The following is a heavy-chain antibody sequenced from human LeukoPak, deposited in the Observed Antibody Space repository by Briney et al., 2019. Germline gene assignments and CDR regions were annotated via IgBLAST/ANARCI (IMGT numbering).Heavy chain of an antibody. CDR1: GGSFSGYY. J-gene: IGHJ3*02. V-gene: IGHV4-34*01. Sequence: PSETLSLTCAVYGGSFSGYYWSWIRQPPGKGLEWIGEINHSGSTNYNPSLKSRVTISVDTSKNKFSLKLSSVTAVDTAVYYCASRGGTGTTSFVTYYDFWSGYSAWTFGSADAFDIWGQGTMVTVSS. CDR2: INHSGST. D-gene: IGHD3-3*01. CDR3: ASRGGTGTTSFVTYYDFWSGYSAWTFGSADAFDI.